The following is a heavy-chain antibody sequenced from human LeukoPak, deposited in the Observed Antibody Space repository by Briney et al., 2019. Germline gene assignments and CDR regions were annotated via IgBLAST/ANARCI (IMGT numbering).Heavy chain of an antibody. J-gene: IGHJ4*02. CDR1: GGSFSGYY. Sequence: PSETLSLTCAVYGGSFSGYYWSWIRQPPGKGLEWIGEINLSGSTNYNPSLKSRVTISVDTSKNQFSLKLSSVTAADTAVYYRARKDSYYFDYWGQGTLVTVSS. CDR2: INLSGST. CDR3: ARKDSYYFDY. D-gene: IGHD2-15*01. V-gene: IGHV4-34*01.